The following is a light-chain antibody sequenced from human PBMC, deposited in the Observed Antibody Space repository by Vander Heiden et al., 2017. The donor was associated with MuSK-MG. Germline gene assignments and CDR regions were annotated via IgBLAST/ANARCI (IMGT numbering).Light chain of an antibody. J-gene: IGKJ1*01. CDR1: QSISSY. CDR3: QQSDSSPQT. Sequence: DIQMTQSPSSLSASVGDRVTVTCRASQSISSYLNWYQQKPGKAPKFLIYAASSLQSAVPSRFSGSGSGTAFTLTISRLQPEDFATYYCQQSDSSPQTFGQGTKVEIK. V-gene: IGKV1-39*01. CDR2: AAS.